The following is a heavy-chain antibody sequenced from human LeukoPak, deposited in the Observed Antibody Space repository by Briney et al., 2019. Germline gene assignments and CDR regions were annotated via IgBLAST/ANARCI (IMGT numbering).Heavy chain of an antibody. CDR2: ISSSSNYI. D-gene: IGHD5-18*01. CDR1: GFTFSSYS. Sequence: GGSLRLSCAASGFTFSSYSMNWVRQAPGKGLEWVSSISSSSNYIYYADSVKGRFTISRDNSKNTLYLQMNSLRAEDTAVYYCAKDITAMGDYWGQGTLVTVSS. J-gene: IGHJ4*02. V-gene: IGHV3-21*04. CDR3: AKDITAMGDY.